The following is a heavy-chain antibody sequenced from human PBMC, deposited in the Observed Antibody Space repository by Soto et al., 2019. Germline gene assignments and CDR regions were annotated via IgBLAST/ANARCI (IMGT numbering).Heavy chain of an antibody. Sequence: QVQLVESGGGVVQPGGSLRLSCAASGFSLSDYAMHWVRQAPGKGLEWVASVSYDESNKYNTESVKGRFSISRDTSKNTLSLQMDILRPDDTAVYFWANDGTHPGTCGWDFVMLDQWGQGTLVTVS. CDR2: VSYDESNK. V-gene: IGHV3-30-3*02. CDR3: ANDGTHPGTCGWDFVMLDQ. J-gene: IGHJ4*02. D-gene: IGHD6-19*01. CDR1: GFSLSDYA.